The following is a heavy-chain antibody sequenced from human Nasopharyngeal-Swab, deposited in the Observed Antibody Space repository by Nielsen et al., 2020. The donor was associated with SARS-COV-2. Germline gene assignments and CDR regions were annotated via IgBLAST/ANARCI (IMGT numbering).Heavy chain of an antibody. V-gene: IGHV3-30*03. D-gene: IGHD5-18*01. CDR2: ISYDGSNK. CDR3: ARDLRFEDTAMAGYFDL. Sequence: GESLKISCAASGFTFSSYGMHWVRQAPGKGLEWVAVISYDGSNKYYADSVKGRFTISRDNSKNALYLQMNSLRAEDTAVYYCARDLRFEDTAMAGYFDLWGRGTLVTVSS. J-gene: IGHJ2*01. CDR1: GFTFSSYG.